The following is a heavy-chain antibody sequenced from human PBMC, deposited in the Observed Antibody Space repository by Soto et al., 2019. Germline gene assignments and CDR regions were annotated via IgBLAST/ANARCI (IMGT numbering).Heavy chain of an antibody. D-gene: IGHD3-9*01. CDR2: IYYSGST. CDR3: ARNYDILTGPPYMDV. CDR1: GGSISSYY. Sequence: SETLSLTCTVSGGSISSYYWSWIRQPPGKGLEWIGYIYYSGSTNYNPSLKSRVTISVDTSKNQFSLKLSSVTAADTAVYYCARNYDILTGPPYMDVWGKGTTVTVSS. V-gene: IGHV4-59*08. J-gene: IGHJ6*03.